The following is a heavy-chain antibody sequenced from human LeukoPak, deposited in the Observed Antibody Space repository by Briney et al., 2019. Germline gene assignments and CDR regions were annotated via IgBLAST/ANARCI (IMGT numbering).Heavy chain of an antibody. V-gene: IGHV1-2*02. Sequence: ASVRVSCKASGYTFTGYYMHWVRQAPGQGLEWMGWINPNISGTNYAQKFQGRVTMTRDTSISTAYMELRRLRSDDTAVYYCARDFRITAAGTGYYYGMDVWGQGTTVTVSS. J-gene: IGHJ6*02. D-gene: IGHD6-13*01. CDR2: INPNISGT. CDR1: GYTFTGYY. CDR3: ARDFRITAAGTGYYYGMDV.